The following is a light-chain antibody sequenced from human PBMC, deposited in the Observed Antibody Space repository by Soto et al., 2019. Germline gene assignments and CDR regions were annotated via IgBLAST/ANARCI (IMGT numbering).Light chain of an antibody. J-gene: IGKJ4*01. V-gene: IGKV4-1*01. CDR3: QQYYSSPRT. CDR1: QSVLFSSNNKNY. Sequence: DIVMTQSPDSLAVSLGERATINCKSSQSVLFSSNNKNYLAWYQQKPGQSPQLLIYWASTRKPGVPDRFSGSGSGTDFTLSISSLQAEDVAVYYCQQYYSSPRTFGGGTKVEIK. CDR2: WAS.